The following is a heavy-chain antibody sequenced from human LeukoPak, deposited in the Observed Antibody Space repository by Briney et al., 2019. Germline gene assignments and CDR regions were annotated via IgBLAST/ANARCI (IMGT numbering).Heavy chain of an antibody. CDR2: ISRSSSYT. Sequence: PGGSLRLSCAASGFTFSDYYMSWIRQAPGKGLEWVSYISRSSSYTNYADSVKGRFTISRDNAKNSLYLQTNSLRAEDTAVYYCARGGCSSTSCPLDYWGQGTLVTVSS. D-gene: IGHD2-2*01. J-gene: IGHJ4*02. V-gene: IGHV3-11*06. CDR3: ARGGCSSTSCPLDY. CDR1: GFTFSDYY.